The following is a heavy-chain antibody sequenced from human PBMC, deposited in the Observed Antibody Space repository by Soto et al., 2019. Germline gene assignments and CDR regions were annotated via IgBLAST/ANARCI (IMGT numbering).Heavy chain of an antibody. D-gene: IGHD3-16*01. J-gene: IGHJ5*02. CDR2: IYYSGST. Sequence: SETLSLTCTVSGGSISSGGYYWSWIRQHPGKGLEWIGYIYYSGSTYYNPSLKSRATISVDTSKNQFSLKLSSVTAADTAVDYCARWDRYERYGIKWRDPWGQGTWVTVSS. CDR1: GGSISSGGYY. V-gene: IGHV4-31*03. CDR3: ARWDRYERYGIKWRDP.